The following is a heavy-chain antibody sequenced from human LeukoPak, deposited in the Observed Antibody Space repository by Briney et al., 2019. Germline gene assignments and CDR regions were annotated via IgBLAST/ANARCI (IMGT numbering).Heavy chain of an antibody. V-gene: IGHV3-15*01. D-gene: IGHD2-2*01. CDR1: GFTFSNAW. J-gene: IGHJ4*02. CDR3: TTGWDIVVVPAAMGYGY. Sequence: GGSLRLSCAASGFTFSNAWMSWVRQAPGKGLEWVGRIKSKTDGGTTDYAAPVKGRFTISRDDSKNTLYLQMNSLKTEDTAVYYCTTGWDIVVVPAAMGYGYWGQGTLVTVSS. CDR2: IKSKTDGGTT.